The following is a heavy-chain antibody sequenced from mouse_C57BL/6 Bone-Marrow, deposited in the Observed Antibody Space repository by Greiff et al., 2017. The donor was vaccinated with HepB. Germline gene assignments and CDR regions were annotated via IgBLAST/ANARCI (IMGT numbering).Heavy chain of an antibody. Sequence: VQLQQSGPELVKPGASVKISCKASGYAFSSSWMNWVKQRPGKGLEWIGRIYPGDGDTNYNGKFKGKGTLTADKSSSTAYMQLSSLTSEDSAVYFCARWYYYGSSYWYFDVWGTGTTVTVSS. D-gene: IGHD1-1*01. CDR1: GYAFSSSW. J-gene: IGHJ1*03. CDR3: ARWYYYGSSYWYFDV. CDR2: IYPGDGDT. V-gene: IGHV1-82*01.